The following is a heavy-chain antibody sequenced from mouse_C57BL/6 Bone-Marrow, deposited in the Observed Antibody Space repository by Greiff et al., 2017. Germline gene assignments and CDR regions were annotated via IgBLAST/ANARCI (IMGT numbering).Heavy chain of an antibody. CDR3: TRDTNYYGSSPGFDV. J-gene: IGHJ1*03. CDR2: ISSGGDYI. D-gene: IGHD1-1*01. CDR1: GFTFSSYA. V-gene: IGHV5-9-1*02. Sequence: EVKLVESGEGLVKPGGSLKLSCAASGFTFSSYAMSWVRQTPEKRLEWVAYISSGGDYIYYAETVKGRFTISRDNARNTLYLQMSSLKSEDTAMYYCTRDTNYYGSSPGFDVWGTGTTVTVSS.